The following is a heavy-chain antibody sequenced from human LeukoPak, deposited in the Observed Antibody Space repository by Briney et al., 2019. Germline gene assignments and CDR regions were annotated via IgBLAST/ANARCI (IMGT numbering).Heavy chain of an antibody. J-gene: IGHJ4*02. Sequence: SETLSLTCAVSGGAISSSDWWSWVRQPPGKGLEWIGEIYHSGSTNYNPSLKSRVTISVDKSKNQFSLKLSSVTAADPAVYYCARDRRYSDSSGYIRGFDYWGQGTLVTVSS. V-gene: IGHV4-4*02. CDR2: IYHSGST. CDR1: GGAISSSDW. CDR3: ARDRRYSDSSGYIRGFDY. D-gene: IGHD3-22*01.